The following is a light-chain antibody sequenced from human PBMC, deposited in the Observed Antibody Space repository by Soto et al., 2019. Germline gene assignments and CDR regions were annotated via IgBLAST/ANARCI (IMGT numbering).Light chain of an antibody. CDR3: QKYNSAPWT. CDR2: AAS. V-gene: IGKV1-27*01. CDR1: QGISNY. Sequence: DIQMTQSPSSLSGSVGDSVTITCRASQGISNYLAWYQQRPGKAPTLLIYAASTLQSGVPSRFSGSGSGTDFTLTISSLQPEDVATYYCQKYNSAPWTFGQGTKVEIK. J-gene: IGKJ1*01.